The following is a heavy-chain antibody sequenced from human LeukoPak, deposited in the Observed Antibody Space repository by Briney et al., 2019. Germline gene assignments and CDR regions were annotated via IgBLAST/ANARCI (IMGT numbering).Heavy chain of an antibody. D-gene: IGHD2/OR15-2a*01. CDR2: IKEDGSFK. J-gene: IGHJ4*02. V-gene: IGHV3-7*01. Sequence: PGGSLRLSCAASGFGFSNFWMSWVRQAPGKGPEWVANIKEDGSFKNYVDSVEGRFTVSRDNAKNTLYLQMNSLRLEDTAVYYCVRDWAPASMQAAPFDCWGQGTLVTVSS. CDR3: VRDWAPASMQAAPFDC. CDR1: GFGFSNFW.